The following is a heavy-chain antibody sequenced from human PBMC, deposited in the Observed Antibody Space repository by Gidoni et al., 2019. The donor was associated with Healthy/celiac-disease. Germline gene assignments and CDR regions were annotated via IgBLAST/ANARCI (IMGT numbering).Heavy chain of an antibody. CDR1: GFSFSSYG. CDR2: ISYDGSNK. Sequence: ESGGGVVHPGRSLRVSCVASGFSFSSYGMHWVRQAPGKGLEWVALISYDGSNKYYADSVKGRFTVSRDNSKNTLSLQLNSLRAEDTAVYYCANLDYFDSSGYYYEDYWGQGTLVTVSS. CDR3: ANLDYFDSSGYYYEDY. D-gene: IGHD3-22*01. J-gene: IGHJ4*02. V-gene: IGHV3-30*18.